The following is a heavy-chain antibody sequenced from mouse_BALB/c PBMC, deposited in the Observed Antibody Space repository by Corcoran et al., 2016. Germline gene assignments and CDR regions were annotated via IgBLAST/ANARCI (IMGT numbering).Heavy chain of an antibody. CDR2: INTYTGEP. J-gene: IGHJ3*01. Sequence: QIQLVQSGPEMKKPGATVKISCKASGYTFTNYGLNWVKQAPGKGLKWMGWINTYTGEPTYADDFKGRFAFSLETSASTAYLQINNLKNEDTATYFCAAGWLLIGFAYGGQGTLVTVSA. CDR1: GYTFTNYG. D-gene: IGHD2-3*01. V-gene: IGHV9-3-1*01. CDR3: AAGWLLIGFAY.